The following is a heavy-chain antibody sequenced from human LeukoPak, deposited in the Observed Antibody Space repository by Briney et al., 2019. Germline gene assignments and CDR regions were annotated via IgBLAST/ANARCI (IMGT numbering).Heavy chain of an antibody. CDR3: ARAGGRITIFGVVIRTPEDYYHYGMDV. D-gene: IGHD3-3*01. Sequence: SVKVSCKASGGTFSSYAISWVRQAPGQGLEWMGGIIPIFGTANYAQKFQGRVTITADESTSTAYMELSSLRSEDTAVYYCARAGGRITIFGVVIRTPEDYYHYGMDVWGQGTTVTVSS. CDR1: GGTFSSYA. V-gene: IGHV1-69*13. CDR2: IIPIFGTA. J-gene: IGHJ6*02.